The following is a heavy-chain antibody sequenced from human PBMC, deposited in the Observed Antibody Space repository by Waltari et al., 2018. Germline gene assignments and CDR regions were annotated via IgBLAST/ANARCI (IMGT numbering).Heavy chain of an antibody. J-gene: IGHJ4*02. D-gene: IGHD3-22*01. Sequence: EVQLVQSGAEVKKPGESLKISCKGSGYSFTSYWIGWVRQMPGKGLEWMGIIFPGDFDTRSSPAFQGQVTISADKSISTAYLQWSSLKASDTAMYYCARHGDYYDSSGYYHLLDYWGQGTLVTISS. CDR2: IFPGDFDT. V-gene: IGHV5-51*01. CDR1: GYSFTSYW. CDR3: ARHGDYYDSSGYYHLLDY.